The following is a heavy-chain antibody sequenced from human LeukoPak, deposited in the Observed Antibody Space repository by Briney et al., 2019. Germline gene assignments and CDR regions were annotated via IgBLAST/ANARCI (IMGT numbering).Heavy chain of an antibody. CDR2: IIPILGIA. CDR3: AREEYYYWKTIYYFEH. Sequence: SVKVSCKASGGTFSSYAISWVRQAPGQGLEWMGRIIPILGIANYAQKFQGRVTITADKSTSTAYMELSSLRSEDTAVYYCAREEYYYWKTIYYFEHLGQGTLVPGSS. J-gene: IGHJ4*02. CDR1: GGTFSSYA. D-gene: IGHD3-3*01. V-gene: IGHV1-69*04.